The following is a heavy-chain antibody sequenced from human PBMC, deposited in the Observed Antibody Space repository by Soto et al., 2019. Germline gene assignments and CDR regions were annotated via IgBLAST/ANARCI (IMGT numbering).Heavy chain of an antibody. V-gene: IGHV3-11*01. CDR1: GFTFSDYY. J-gene: IGHJ4*02. D-gene: IGHD2-15*01. CDR2: ISPSGTTI. Sequence: VQLVESGGGLVKAGGSLRLSCAASGFTFSDYYMSWIRQPPGKGLEWVSYISPSGTTIHYAESVKGRFTISRDDARKSLFLQMNSLRGEDTAVYYCATNGYGTPFDSWGQGTLVTVSS. CDR3: ATNGYGTPFDS.